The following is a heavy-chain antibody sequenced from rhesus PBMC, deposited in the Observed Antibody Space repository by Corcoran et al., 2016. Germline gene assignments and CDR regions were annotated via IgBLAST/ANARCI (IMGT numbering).Heavy chain of an antibody. J-gene: IGHJ5-2*02. Sequence: QVQLQESGPGLVQPSETLSLTCAVSGGSISSSNWWSWIRQPPGKGLEWIGYISGRSACTYCNPSLKRPGNMSKDTSKNQFSLKLSYVTAADTAGYYCARGYSLDVWGRGVLVTVSS. CDR1: GGSISSSNW. CDR2: ISGRSACT. CDR3: ARGYSLDV. V-gene: IGHV4S19*01.